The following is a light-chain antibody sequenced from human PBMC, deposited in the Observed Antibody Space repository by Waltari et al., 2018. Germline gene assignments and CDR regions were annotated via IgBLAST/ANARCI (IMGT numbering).Light chain of an antibody. V-gene: IGLV6-57*03. CDR2: EDN. CDR3: QSFDSSHVV. Sequence: FMLTQPHSVSESPGKTVTISCTRSSGNIATNYVQWYQQRPGSAPTKVIYEDNQRPSGVPDRFSGSIVSSSNSASLIISGLKAEDEADYYCQSFDSSHVVFGGGTKLTVL. CDR1: SGNIATNY. J-gene: IGLJ2*01.